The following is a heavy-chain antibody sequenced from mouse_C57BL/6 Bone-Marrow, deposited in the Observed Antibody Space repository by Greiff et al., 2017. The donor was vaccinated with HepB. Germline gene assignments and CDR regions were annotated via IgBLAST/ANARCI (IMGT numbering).Heavy chain of an antibody. CDR3: TAYGSSYWYFDV. V-gene: IGHV14-1*01. Sequence: VQLQQSGAELVRPGASVKLSCTASGFNIKDYYMHWVKQRPEQGLEWIGRIDPEDGDTEYAPKFQGKATMTADTSSNTAYLQLSSLTSEDTAVYYCTAYGSSYWYFDVWGTGTTVTVSS. CDR1: GFNIKDYY. J-gene: IGHJ1*03. CDR2: IDPEDGDT. D-gene: IGHD1-1*01.